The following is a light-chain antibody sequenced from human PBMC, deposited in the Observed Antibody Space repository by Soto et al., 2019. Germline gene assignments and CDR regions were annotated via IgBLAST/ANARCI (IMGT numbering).Light chain of an antibody. CDR3: QQSYSTPWT. CDR1: QSISSY. Sequence: DIQMTQSPSSLSASVGDRVTITCRASQSISSYLNWYQQKPGKAPKLLIYAAYSLQSGVPSRFSGSGSETDFTLTISSLQPEDFATYYCQQSYSTPWTFGQGTKVEIK. CDR2: AAY. V-gene: IGKV1-39*01. J-gene: IGKJ1*01.